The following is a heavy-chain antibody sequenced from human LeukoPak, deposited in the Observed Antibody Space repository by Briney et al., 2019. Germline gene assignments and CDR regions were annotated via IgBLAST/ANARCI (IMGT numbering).Heavy chain of an antibody. V-gene: IGHV5-51*01. CDR3: ARLISYGSGRTYFFDS. D-gene: IGHD3-10*01. CDR1: GYSFNTFW. Sequence: GESLKISCKGSGYSFNTFWLGWVRQTPETGLEWMGNIYPSDSETKYKPSFQGQVTISVDKSINTAYLRLSSLKASDTAMYYCARLISYGSGRTYFFDSWGQGTLVTVSS. CDR2: IYPSDSET. J-gene: IGHJ4*02.